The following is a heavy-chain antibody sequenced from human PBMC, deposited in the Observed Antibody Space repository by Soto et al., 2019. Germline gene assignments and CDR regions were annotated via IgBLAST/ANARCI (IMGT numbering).Heavy chain of an antibody. V-gene: IGHV3-48*03. CDR1: GFTFSSCE. CDR2: IHPSGQPI. D-gene: IGHD1-26*01. Sequence: EVQLVESGGGLVQPGGSLRLSCAVSGFTFSSCEMYWVRQAPGKGLEWIAYIHPSGQPIFYADSVKGRFTISRDNANNSLFLQMNSLRAEDTAVYYCARRASRWGQGTMVTVSS. J-gene: IGHJ3*01. CDR3: ARRASR.